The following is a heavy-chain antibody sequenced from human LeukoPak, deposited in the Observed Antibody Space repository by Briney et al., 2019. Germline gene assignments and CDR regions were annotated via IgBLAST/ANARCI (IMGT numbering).Heavy chain of an antibody. Sequence: PGGSLRLSCAASGFTFTNYPMTWVPQAPGKGLEWVSAISPDGSDTKYADSVKGRSTISRDNSKNTLFLQMNSLRVEDTAVYYCTKDWSAAYWGQGTLVTVSS. CDR2: ISPDGSDT. CDR3: TKDWSAAY. J-gene: IGHJ4*02. D-gene: IGHD2-15*01. CDR1: GFTFTNYP. V-gene: IGHV3-23*01.